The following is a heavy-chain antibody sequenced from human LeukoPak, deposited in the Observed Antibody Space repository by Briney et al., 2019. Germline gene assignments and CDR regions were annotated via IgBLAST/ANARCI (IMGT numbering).Heavy chain of an antibody. V-gene: IGHV4-39*07. D-gene: IGHD1-26*01. CDR3: ARRPSGSVDI. CDR2: INHSGST. CDR1: GGSISSGSYY. J-gene: IGHJ3*02. Sequence: SETLSLTCTVSGGSISSGSYYWSWIRQPPGKGLEWIGEINHSGSTNYNPSLKSRVTISVDTSKNQFSLKLSSVTAADTAVYYCARRPSGSVDIWGQGTMVTVSS.